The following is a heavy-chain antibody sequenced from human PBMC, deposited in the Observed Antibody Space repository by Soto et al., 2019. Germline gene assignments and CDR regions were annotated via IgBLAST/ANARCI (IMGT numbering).Heavy chain of an antibody. D-gene: IGHD3-10*01. CDR1: GGSISSYY. J-gene: IGHJ6*03. V-gene: IGHV4-59*12. CDR2: IYHSGST. CDR3: ATHAHGSGSYRPYYYYYMDV. Sequence: SETLSLTCTVSGGSISSYYWSWIRQPPGKGLEWIGYIYHSGSTNYNPSLKSRVTISVDTSKNQFSLKLSSVTAADTAVYYCATHAHGSGSYRPYYYYYMDVWGKGTTVTVSS.